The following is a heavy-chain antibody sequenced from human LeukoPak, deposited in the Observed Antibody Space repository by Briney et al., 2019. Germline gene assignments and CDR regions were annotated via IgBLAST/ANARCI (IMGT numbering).Heavy chain of an antibody. J-gene: IGHJ4*02. Sequence: HSGGSLRLSCAASGFDFSRYWMHWVRQVPGKEVVWVSHSHNDGNSVSYADSVKGRSPVSRDNAKNTLYLQMNRLRAEDTAVYYCVRHNYGYDYWGQGTQVTVSS. CDR1: GFDFSRYW. CDR2: SHNDGNSV. V-gene: IGHV3-74*01. CDR3: VRHNYGYDY. D-gene: IGHD3-10*01.